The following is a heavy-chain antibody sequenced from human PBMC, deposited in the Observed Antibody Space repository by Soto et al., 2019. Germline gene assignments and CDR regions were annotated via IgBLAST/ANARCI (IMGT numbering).Heavy chain of an antibody. CDR1: GFTFSSYA. V-gene: IGHV3-23*01. D-gene: IGHD6-19*01. Sequence: HPGGSLRLSCAASGFTFSSYAMSWVRQAPGKGLEWVSAISGSGGSTYYADSVKGRFTISRDNSRNTLYLQMNSLRAEDTAVYYCAKDRGSSGWYAYFDYWGQGTLVTVSS. J-gene: IGHJ4*02. CDR2: ISGSGGST. CDR3: AKDRGSSGWYAYFDY.